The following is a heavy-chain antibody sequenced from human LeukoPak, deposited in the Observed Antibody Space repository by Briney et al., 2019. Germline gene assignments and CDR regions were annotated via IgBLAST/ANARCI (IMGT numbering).Heavy chain of an antibody. Sequence: GGSLRLSCAASGFTFSSYWMSWVRQAPGEGLEWVANIKQDGSEKYYVDSVKGRFTISRDNAKNSLYLQMNSLRAEDTAVYYCARVGGAVAGNFDYWGQGTLVTVSS. J-gene: IGHJ4*02. D-gene: IGHD6-19*01. V-gene: IGHV3-7*01. CDR1: GFTFSSYW. CDR3: ARVGGAVAGNFDY. CDR2: IKQDGSEK.